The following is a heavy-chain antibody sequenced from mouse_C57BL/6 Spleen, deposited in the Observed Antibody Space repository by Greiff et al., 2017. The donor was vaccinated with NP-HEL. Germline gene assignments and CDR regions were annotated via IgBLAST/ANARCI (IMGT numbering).Heavy chain of an antibody. CDR1: GFSLTSYG. CDR3: ARNRYYYGSSYDYAMDY. CDR2: IWSGGST. Sequence: VQLQQSGPGLVQPSQSLSITCTVSGFSLTSYGVHWVRQSPGKGLEWLGVIWSGGSTDYNAAFISRLSISKDNSKSQVFFKMNSLQADDTAIYYCARNRYYYGSSYDYAMDYWGQGTSVTVSS. V-gene: IGHV2-2*01. J-gene: IGHJ4*01. D-gene: IGHD1-1*01.